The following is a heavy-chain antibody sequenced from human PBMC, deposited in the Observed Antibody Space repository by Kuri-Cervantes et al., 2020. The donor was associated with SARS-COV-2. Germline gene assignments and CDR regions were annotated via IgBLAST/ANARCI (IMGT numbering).Heavy chain of an antibody. CDR3: ARAYGFLRYIYYMDV. CDR2: IYISGST. CDR1: GGSISSYY. J-gene: IGHJ6*03. D-gene: IGHD4-17*01. V-gene: IGHV4-4*07. Sequence: SETLSLTCTVSGGSISSYYWSWIRQPAGKGLEWIGRIYISGSTNYNPSLKSRVTISVDTSSKQFSLHLGSVTAADTAVYYCARAYGFLRYIYYMDVWGRGTTVTVSS.